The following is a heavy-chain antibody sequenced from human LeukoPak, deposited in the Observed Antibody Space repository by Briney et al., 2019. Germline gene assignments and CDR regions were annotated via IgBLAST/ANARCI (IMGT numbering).Heavy chain of an antibody. D-gene: IGHD2-2*01. CDR1: GFTFSSYA. V-gene: IGHV3-23*01. Sequence: PGGSLRLSCAASGFTFSSYAMSWVRQAPGKGLEWVSAISGSGGSTYYADSVKGRFTISRDNSKNTLYLQMNSLRAEDTAVYYCAKSGGYCSSASCYPNWFDPWGQGTLVTVSS. J-gene: IGHJ5*02. CDR3: AKSGGYCSSASCYPNWFDP. CDR2: ISGSGGST.